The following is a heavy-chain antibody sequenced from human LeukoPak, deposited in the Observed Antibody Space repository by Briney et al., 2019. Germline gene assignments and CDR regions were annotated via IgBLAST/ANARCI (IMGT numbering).Heavy chain of an antibody. D-gene: IGHD1-26*01. Sequence: AGGSLRLSCAASGFTFSSYGMHWVRQAPGKGLEWVAFIRYDGSNKYYADSVKGRFTISRDNSKNTLYLQMYSLRAEDTAVYYCAKDLVGATEGYDFDYWGQGTLVTVSS. CDR1: GFTFSSYG. CDR2: IRYDGSNK. V-gene: IGHV3-30*02. CDR3: AKDLVGATEGYDFDY. J-gene: IGHJ4*02.